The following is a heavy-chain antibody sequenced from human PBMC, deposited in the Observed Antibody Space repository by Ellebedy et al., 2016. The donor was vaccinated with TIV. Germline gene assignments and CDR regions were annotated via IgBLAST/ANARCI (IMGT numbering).Heavy chain of an antibody. D-gene: IGHD2-21*02. Sequence: PGGSLRLSCAASGFTFSDYYMSWIRQAPGKGLEWVSYISSSGSTIYYADSVKGRFTISRDNSKNTLYLQMNSLRAEDTAVYYCARLMGCGGDCYYFDYWGQGTLVTVSS. J-gene: IGHJ4*02. CDR3: ARLMGCGGDCYYFDY. V-gene: IGHV3-11*04. CDR1: GFTFSDYY. CDR2: ISSSGSTI.